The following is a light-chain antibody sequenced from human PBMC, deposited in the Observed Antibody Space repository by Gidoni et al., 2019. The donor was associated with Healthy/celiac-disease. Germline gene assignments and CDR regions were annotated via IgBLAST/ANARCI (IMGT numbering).Light chain of an antibody. CDR3: QQYYSTPLT. CDR1: QRVLYSSNNENY. Sequence: EIVMSQSPDPLAVSLGERATINCKSSQRVLYSSNNENYLAWYQQKPGQPPKLLIYWASTRESGVPDRFSGSGSGTDFTLTISSLQAEDVAVYYCQQYYSTPLTFGGGTKVEIK. J-gene: IGKJ4*01. CDR2: WAS. V-gene: IGKV4-1*01.